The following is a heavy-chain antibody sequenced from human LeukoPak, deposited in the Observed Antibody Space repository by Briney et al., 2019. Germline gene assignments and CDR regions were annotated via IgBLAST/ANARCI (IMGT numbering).Heavy chain of an antibody. D-gene: IGHD4-23*01. J-gene: IGHJ4*02. Sequence: GGSLRLSCAASGFTFNMYWMTWVRQAPGKGLESVAYINKDGSDKYYVDSVKGRFTVSRDNAKNSLYLQMNSLRAEDTAVYYCARDAGYGGNSDYWGQGTMVTVSS. CDR1: GFTFNMYW. V-gene: IGHV3-7*01. CDR2: INKDGSDK. CDR3: ARDAGYGGNSDY.